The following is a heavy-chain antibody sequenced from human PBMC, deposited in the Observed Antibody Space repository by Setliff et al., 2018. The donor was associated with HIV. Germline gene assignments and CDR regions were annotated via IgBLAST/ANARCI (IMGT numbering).Heavy chain of an antibody. J-gene: IGHJ4*02. V-gene: IGHV3-48*01. CDR3: ARKDSSSFDY. D-gene: IGHD6-13*01. CDR1: GFTFSSYS. Sequence: GGSLRLSCAASGFTFSSYSMNWVRQAPGKGLEWVSYISSSSNTIYYADSVKGRFTISRDNAKNSLYLQMNCLRAEDTAVYYCARKDSSSFDYWGQGTLVTVSS. CDR2: ISSSSNTI.